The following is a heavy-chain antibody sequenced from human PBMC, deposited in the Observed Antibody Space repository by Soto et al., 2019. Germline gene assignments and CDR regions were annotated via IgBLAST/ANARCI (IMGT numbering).Heavy chain of an antibody. J-gene: IGHJ5*02. CDR3: TTYHGDYNFDH. V-gene: IGHV1-24*01. CDR2: FDPDEAET. Sequence: QVQLVKSGAEVKKPGASVKVPCKVSGYTLNEVAMHWVRQAPGKGLEWLGGFDPDEAETIYAQHFQGRVTMTEDTSTDTVYMELSSLRSEDTALYFCTTYHGDYNFDHWGQGTLVTVSS. D-gene: IGHD4-17*01. CDR1: GYTLNEVA.